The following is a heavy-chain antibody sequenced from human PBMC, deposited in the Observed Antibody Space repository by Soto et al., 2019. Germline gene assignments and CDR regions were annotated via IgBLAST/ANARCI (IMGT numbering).Heavy chain of an antibody. CDR2: ISPDGSAI. CDR3: VRNSGHYRLDH. V-gene: IGHV3-7*03. J-gene: IGHJ4*02. D-gene: IGHD4-4*01. Sequence: GGSLRLSCAVSGFTFPTYWMTWGPQAPGKGLEWVANISPDGSAIQYAVSVEGRFTISRDNAKNSVDLQMTDLRAEDTALYYCVRNSGHYRLDHWGQGTLVTVSS. CDR1: GFTFPTYW.